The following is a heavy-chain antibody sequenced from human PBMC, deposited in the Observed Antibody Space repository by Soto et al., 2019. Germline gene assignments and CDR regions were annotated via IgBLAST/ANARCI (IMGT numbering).Heavy chain of an antibody. J-gene: IGHJ4*02. CDR1: GYSFTSFW. V-gene: IGHV5-51*01. D-gene: IGHD3-22*01. CDR3: ARLYYHDRSGSGYFEY. CDR2: IYPGDSDT. Sequence: GESLKISCKGSGYSFTSFWIGWVRQMPGKGLEWMGIIYPGDSDTTYSPSFQGQVTISADKSISTAYLQWSSLKASDTAMYYCARLYYHDRSGSGYFEYWGQESLGTVSS.